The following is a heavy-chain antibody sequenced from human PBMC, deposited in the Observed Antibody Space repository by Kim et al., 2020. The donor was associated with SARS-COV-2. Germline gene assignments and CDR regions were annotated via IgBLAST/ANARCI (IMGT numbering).Heavy chain of an antibody. V-gene: IGHV3-53*01. Sequence: ADPVKGRFTISRNNSKNTLYLQMNSLRAEDTAVYYCARDGDWNYGNWYFDLWGRGTLVTVSS. CDR3: ARDGDWNYGNWYFDL. J-gene: IGHJ2*01. D-gene: IGHD1-7*01.